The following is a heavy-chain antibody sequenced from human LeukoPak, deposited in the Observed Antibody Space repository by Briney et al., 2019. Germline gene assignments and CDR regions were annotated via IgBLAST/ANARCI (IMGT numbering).Heavy chain of an antibody. CDR2: IYWDDDK. CDR3: AHKSAAGLRDY. J-gene: IGHJ4*02. CDR1: GFSLSTSGVG. V-gene: IGHV2-5*02. D-gene: IGHD6-13*01. Sequence: SGPTLVKPTQPLTLTCAFSGFSLSTSGVGVGWIRQPPEKALEWLALIYWDDDKRYSPSLKSRLTITKDTSKNQVVLTMTNMDPVDTATYYCAHKSAAGLRDYWGQGTLVTVSS.